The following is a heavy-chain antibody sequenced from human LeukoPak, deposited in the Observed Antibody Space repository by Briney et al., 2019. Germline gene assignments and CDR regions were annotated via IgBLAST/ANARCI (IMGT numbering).Heavy chain of an antibody. D-gene: IGHD3-22*01. V-gene: IGHV3-9*01. CDR3: AKALVLNYYDSSGPFDY. J-gene: IGHJ4*02. Sequence: DSVKGRFTISRDNAKNSLYLQMNSLRAEDTALYYCAKALVLNYYDSSGPFDYWGQGTLVAVSS.